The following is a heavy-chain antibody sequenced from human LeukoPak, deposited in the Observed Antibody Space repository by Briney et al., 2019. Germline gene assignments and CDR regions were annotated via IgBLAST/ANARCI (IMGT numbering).Heavy chain of an antibody. CDR2: INAGNGNT. J-gene: IGHJ1*01. Sequence: ASVKVSCKASGYTFTIYAMHWVRQAPGRRLEWMGWINAGNGNTKYSQKFQGRVTITRDTSASTAYMELSSLRSEDTAVYYCARAGSSSWFPHGEYFQHWGQGTLVTVSS. V-gene: IGHV1-3*01. D-gene: IGHD6-13*01. CDR1: GYTFTIYA. CDR3: ARAGSSSWFPHGEYFQH.